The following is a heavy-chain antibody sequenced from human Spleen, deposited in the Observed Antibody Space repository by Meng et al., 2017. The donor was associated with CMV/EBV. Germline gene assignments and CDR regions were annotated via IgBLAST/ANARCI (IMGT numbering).Heavy chain of an antibody. CDR1: GASVSTSSYY. J-gene: IGHJ5*02. CDR2: IYYSGST. D-gene: IGHD3-16*01. CDR3: ARLGEGWFDP. Sequence: SETLSLTCTVSGASVSTSSYYWSWIRQPPGKGLEWIGYIYYSGSTNYNPSLKSRVTISVDTSKNQFSLKLSTVTAADTAVYYCARLGEGWFDPWGQGTLVTVSS. V-gene: IGHV4-61*01.